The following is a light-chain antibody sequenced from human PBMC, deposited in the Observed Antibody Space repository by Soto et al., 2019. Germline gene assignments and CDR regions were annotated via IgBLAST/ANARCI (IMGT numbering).Light chain of an antibody. V-gene: IGKV3-20*01. CDR1: QSVSSSY. CDR2: GAS. CDR3: QQYGSWRV. Sequence: EIVLTQSPGTLSLSPGERATLSCRASQSVSSSYLAWYQQKPGQAPRLLIYGASSRATGIPDRFSGSGSGTDFTLTISRLEPEDFAVYYCQQYGSWRVFGQGTKVDIK. J-gene: IGKJ1*01.